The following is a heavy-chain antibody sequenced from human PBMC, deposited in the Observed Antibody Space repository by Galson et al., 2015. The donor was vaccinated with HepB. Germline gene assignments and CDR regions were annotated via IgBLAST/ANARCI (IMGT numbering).Heavy chain of an antibody. J-gene: IGHJ4*02. Sequence: SETLSLTCAVYGGSFSGYYWSWIRQPPGKGLEWIGEINHSGSTNYNPSLKSRVTISVDTSKNQFSLKLSSVTAADTAVYYCAFMVFGELEVALDYWGQGTLVTVSS. CDR2: INHSGST. V-gene: IGHV4-34*01. D-gene: IGHD3-10*01. CDR1: GGSFSGYY. CDR3: AFMVFGELEVALDY.